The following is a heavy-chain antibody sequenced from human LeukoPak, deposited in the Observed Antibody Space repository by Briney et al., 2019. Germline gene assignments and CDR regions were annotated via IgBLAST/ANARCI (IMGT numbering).Heavy chain of an antibody. D-gene: IGHD3-3*01. J-gene: IGHJ5*02. CDR2: IYSGGST. CDR3: ARVYESIKSFGEVIKSRTRWFDP. CDR1: GFTVNSNY. Sequence: SVTLSLTCTVSGFTVNSNYWSWIRQPPGKGLEWIGRIYSGGSTNYKPSLKSRFTMSVDTSKNPFSLQLSSVTAADTAVYYCARVYESIKSFGEVIKSRTRWFDPGGQGPLLT. V-gene: IGHV4-4*07.